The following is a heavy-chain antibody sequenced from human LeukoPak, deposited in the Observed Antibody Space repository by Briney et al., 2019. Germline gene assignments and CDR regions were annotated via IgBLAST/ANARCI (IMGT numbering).Heavy chain of an antibody. CDR3: ARGSTYYDSSGQVPFDY. CDR1: GXTFSTYS. D-gene: IGHD3-22*01. CDR2: ISSSSSTI. V-gene: IGHV3-48*01. J-gene: IGHJ4*02. Sequence: LRLSXAASGXTFSTYSMNWVRQAPGKGLEWVSYISSSSSTIYYADSVKGRFTISRDNAKNSLYLQMNSLRAEDTAVYYCARGSTYYDSSGQVPFDYWGQGTLVTVSS.